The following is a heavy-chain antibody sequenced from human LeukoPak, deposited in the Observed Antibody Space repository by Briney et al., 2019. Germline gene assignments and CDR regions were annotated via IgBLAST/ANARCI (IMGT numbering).Heavy chain of an antibody. CDR2: IYYSGST. D-gene: IGHD6-19*01. J-gene: IGHJ4*02. CDR3: ARQVGYSSGWYFFDY. V-gene: IGHV4-39*01. CDR1: GGSISSSSYY. Sequence: SETLSLTCTVSGGSISSSSYYWGWIRQPPGKGLEWIGSIYYSGSTYYNPSLKSRGTISVDTSKNQFSLKLSSVTAADTAVYYCARQVGYSSGWYFFDYWGQGTLVTVSS.